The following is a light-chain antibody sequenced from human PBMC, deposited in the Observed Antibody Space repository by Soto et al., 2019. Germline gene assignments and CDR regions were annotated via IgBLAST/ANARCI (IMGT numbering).Light chain of an antibody. Sequence: QSALTQPASVSGSPGQSITISCTGTNSDVGAYSYVSWYQQHPGKAPKLMIFEVSDRPSGVSNRFSGSKSGNTASLTISGLQAEDEADYFCSSYTTTSTLWVFGGGTKLTVL. J-gene: IGLJ3*02. CDR3: SSYTTTSTLWV. CDR2: EVS. V-gene: IGLV2-14*01. CDR1: NSDVGAYSY.